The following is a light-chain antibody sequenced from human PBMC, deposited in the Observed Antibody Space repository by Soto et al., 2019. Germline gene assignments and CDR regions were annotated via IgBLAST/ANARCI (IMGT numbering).Light chain of an antibody. CDR1: QSISRN. CDR2: AAS. V-gene: IGKV3-15*01. J-gene: IGKJ1*01. CDR3: QQYNNSHMT. Sequence: IVMTQSSAFLSVSPGERATLSCRASQSISRNLAWYQQKPGQAPRLLIYAASTRATGLPARFSGSGSGTEFTLTISRLQSEDFAVYSCQQYNNSHMTFGQGTKV.